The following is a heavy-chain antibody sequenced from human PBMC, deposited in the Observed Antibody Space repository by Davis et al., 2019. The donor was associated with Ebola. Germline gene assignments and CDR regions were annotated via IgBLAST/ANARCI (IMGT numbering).Heavy chain of an antibody. CDR1: GGSFSGYY. D-gene: IGHD3-10*01. CDR3: ARLSYYGSGSYSEPYYYYGMDV. J-gene: IGHJ6*02. Sequence: MPGGSLRLSCAVYGGSFSGYYWSWIRQPPGKGLEWIGYIYYSGSTNYNPSLKSRVTISVDTSKNQFSLKLSSVTAADTAVYYCARLSYYGSGSYSEPYYYYGMDVWGQGTTVTVSS. CDR2: IYYSGST. V-gene: IGHV4-59*08.